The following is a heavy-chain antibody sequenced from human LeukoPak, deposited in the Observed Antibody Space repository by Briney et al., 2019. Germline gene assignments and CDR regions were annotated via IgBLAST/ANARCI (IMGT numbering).Heavy chain of an antibody. CDR2: INTSGGST. CDR1: GNTFTRYY. J-gene: IGHJ4*02. CDR3: ARGQNYGEHGSPLDYFDY. V-gene: IGHV1-46*01. D-gene: IGHD4-17*01. Sequence: GASVKVSCKASGNTFTRYYMLCVRHDPGQSIEWMGIINTSGGSTSYAQKFQGRVTMTRDTSTSTVYMELSSLRSEDTAVYYCARGQNYGEHGSPLDYFDYWGQGTLVTDSS.